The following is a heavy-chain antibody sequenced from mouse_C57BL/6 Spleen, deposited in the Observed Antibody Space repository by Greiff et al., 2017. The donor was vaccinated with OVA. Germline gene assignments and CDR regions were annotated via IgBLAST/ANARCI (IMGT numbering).Heavy chain of an antibody. J-gene: IGHJ2*01. V-gene: IGHV1-26*01. D-gene: IGHD1-1*01. CDR3: ARGDYGSSEGY. CDR2: INPNNGGT. CDR1: GYTFTDYY. Sequence: EVQLQQSGPELVKPGASVKISCKASGYTFTDYYMNWVKQSHGKSLEWIGDINPNNGGTSYNQKFKGKATLTVDKSSSTAYMELRSLTSEDSAVYYCARGDYGSSEGYWGQGTTLTVSS.